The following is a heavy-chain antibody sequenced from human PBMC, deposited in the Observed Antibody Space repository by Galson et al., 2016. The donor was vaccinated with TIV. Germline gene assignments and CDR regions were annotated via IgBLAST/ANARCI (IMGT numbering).Heavy chain of an antibody. J-gene: IGHJ4*02. CDR3: ARHFRYSDSSGYHFFDS. V-gene: IGHV5-51*01. Sequence: QSGAEVKKPGESLKISCKGSGYRFGGYWIGWVRQRPGKGLEWLGIIFPGDSGTRSSPSLEGQVTFSADKSIRTAYLKWSSLKASDTAIYYCARHFRYSDSSGYHFFDSWGQGTMVTVSS. D-gene: IGHD3-22*01. CDR2: IFPGDSGT. CDR1: GYRFGGYW.